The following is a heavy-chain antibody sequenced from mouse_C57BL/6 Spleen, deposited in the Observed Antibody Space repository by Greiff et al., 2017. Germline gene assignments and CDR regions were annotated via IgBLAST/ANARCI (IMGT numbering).Heavy chain of an antibody. V-gene: IGHV5-6*02. J-gene: IGHJ4*01. CDR1: GFTFSSYG. D-gene: IGHD2-4*01. Sequence: DVKLVESGGDLVKPGGSLKLSCAASGFTFSSYGMSWVRQTPDKRLEWVATISSGGSYTYYPDSVKGRFTISRDNAKNTLYLQMSSLKSEDTAMYYCARHDYDVGYYAMDYWGQGTSVTVSS. CDR2: ISSGGSYT. CDR3: ARHDYDVGYYAMDY.